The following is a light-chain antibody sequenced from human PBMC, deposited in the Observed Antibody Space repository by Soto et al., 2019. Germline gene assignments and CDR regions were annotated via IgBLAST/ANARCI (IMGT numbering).Light chain of an antibody. Sequence: DIQLTQSPSFLSASVGDRVTITCRASQGISSYLAWYQQKPGKAPKLLIYAASTLQSKVPSRFSGSGSETEFTLTNSSLEPEDFATYYCQQHYSYPSTFGQGTRLEIK. CDR2: AAS. V-gene: IGKV1-9*01. CDR1: QGISSY. CDR3: QQHYSYPST. J-gene: IGKJ5*01.